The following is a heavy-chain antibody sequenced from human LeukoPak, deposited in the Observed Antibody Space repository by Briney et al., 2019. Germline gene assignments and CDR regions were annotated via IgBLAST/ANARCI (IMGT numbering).Heavy chain of an antibody. CDR1: GHSIRSGYC. V-gene: IGHV4-38-2*02. CDR3: ARDGFGQYAYGYLFDY. CDR2: IHHSGTP. D-gene: IGHD3-16*01. J-gene: IGHJ4*02. Sequence: SETLSLTCNVSGHSIRSGYCWGWIRQPPGKGLEWLASIHHSGTPYLNPSLKSRVTISLDTSQNLLSLKLNSVTAADTAIYYCARDGFGQYAYGYLFDYWGQGTLVVVSS.